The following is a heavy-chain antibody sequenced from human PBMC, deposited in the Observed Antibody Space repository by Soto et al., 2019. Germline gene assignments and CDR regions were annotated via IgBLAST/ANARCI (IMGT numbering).Heavy chain of an antibody. CDR3: ARDKQLVGPTDAFDI. J-gene: IGHJ3*02. CDR2: ISGSGFKK. D-gene: IGHD6-6*01. CDR1: GFIFENFG. V-gene: IGHV3-21*01. Sequence: GGSLRLSCAASGFIFENFGMSWVRQAPGKGLEWISSISGSGFKKYYVDSVKGRFTISRDNAKNSLYLQMNSLRAEDTAVYYCARDKQLVGPTDAFDIWGQGTMVTVSS.